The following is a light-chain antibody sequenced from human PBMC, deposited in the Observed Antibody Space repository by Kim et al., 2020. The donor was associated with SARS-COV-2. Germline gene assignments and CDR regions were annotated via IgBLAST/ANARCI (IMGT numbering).Light chain of an antibody. CDR3: QQFNSPYT. Sequence: LSASVGDRVTITCRASQDIKNYLAWYQQIPGRAPKLLIYAASTLQSGVPSRFSGSGSGTDFTLTISALQPEDFGDYHCQQFNSPYTFGQGTKVEI. J-gene: IGKJ2*01. CDR2: AAS. V-gene: IGKV1-9*01. CDR1: QDIKNY.